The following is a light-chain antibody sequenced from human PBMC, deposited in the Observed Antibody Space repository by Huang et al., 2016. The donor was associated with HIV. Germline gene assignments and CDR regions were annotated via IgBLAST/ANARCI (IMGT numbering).Light chain of an antibody. Sequence: ETVLTQSPATLSLSPGETATLSCRASQSVGTHLAWYQQQPGQAPRLLIYRASTRATGIPGRFSGSGSGTEFTLTISSLQSQDFAVYFWQQHYNWPPGTFGLGTKVEFK. J-gene: IGKJ1*01. CDR2: RAS. CDR3: QQHYNWPPGT. V-gene: IGKV3D-15*01. CDR1: QSVGTH.